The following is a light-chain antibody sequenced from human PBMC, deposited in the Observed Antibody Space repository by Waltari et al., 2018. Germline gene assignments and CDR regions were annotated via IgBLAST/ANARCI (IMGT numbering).Light chain of an antibody. J-gene: IGKJ4*01. CDR1: QSVSSY. Sequence: EIVLTQSPATLSLSPGESATLSCRASQSVSSYLAWYQQKPGQPPRLLIYDASNRAPGVPARFSGSGSGTDFTLTISSLEPEDFAVYYCQQRSHWPPLTFGGGTMVEL. V-gene: IGKV3-11*01. CDR3: QQRSHWPPLT. CDR2: DAS.